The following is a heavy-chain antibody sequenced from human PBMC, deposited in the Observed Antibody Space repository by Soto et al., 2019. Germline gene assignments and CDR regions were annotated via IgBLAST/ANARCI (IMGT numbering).Heavy chain of an antibody. CDR3: VPLCRYCSTTTPS. V-gene: IGHV3-23*01. D-gene: IGHD2-2*01. J-gene: IGHJ4*02. Sequence: EVQLLESGGGLVQPGGSLRLSCAASGFTFSTYAMSWVRQAPRKGLEWVSAISGNGGDYTYYADSVKGRFTISRDNSKNTLYLQMNSLRAEDTAIYYCVPLCRYCSTTTPSWGQGTLVTVSS. CDR2: ISGNGGDYT. CDR1: GFTFSTYA.